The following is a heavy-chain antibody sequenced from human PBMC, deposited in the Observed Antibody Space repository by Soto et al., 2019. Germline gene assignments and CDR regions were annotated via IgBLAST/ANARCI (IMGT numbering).Heavy chain of an antibody. CDR3: ARELDYDFWSGYVDY. J-gene: IGHJ4*02. CDR2: ISYDGSNK. CDR1: GFTFSSYA. V-gene: IGHV3-30-3*01. Sequence: PGGSLRLSCAASGFTFSSYAMHWVRQAPGKGLEWVAVISYDGSNKYYADSVKGRFTISRDNSKNTLYLQMNSLRAEDTAVYYCARELDYDFWSGYVDYWGQGTLVTAPQ. D-gene: IGHD3-3*01.